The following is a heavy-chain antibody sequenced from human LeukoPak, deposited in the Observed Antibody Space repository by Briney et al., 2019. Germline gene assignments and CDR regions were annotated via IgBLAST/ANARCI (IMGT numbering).Heavy chain of an antibody. D-gene: IGHD3-3*01. CDR1: GFTFSSYG. CDR3: AKEDRFFYDFLWRYYYYYGMDV. CDR2: ISYDGSKK. Sequence: PGGSLRLSCAASGFTFSSYGMHWVRQAPGKGLEWVAVISYDGSKKYYADSVKGRFTISRDNSKNTLYLQMNSLRAEDTAVYYCAKEDRFFYDFLWRYYYYYGMDVWGQGTTVTVSS. J-gene: IGHJ6*02. V-gene: IGHV3-30*18.